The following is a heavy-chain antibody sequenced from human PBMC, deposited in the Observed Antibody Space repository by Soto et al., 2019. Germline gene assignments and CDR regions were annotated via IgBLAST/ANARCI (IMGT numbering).Heavy chain of an antibody. CDR1: GFTFRSYA. Sequence: GGSLRLSCVASGFTFRSYAMSWVRRAPGKGLEWVSAISGSGGSTYYADSVKGRFTISRDNSKNTLYLQMNGLRAEDSAVYYCAKDGAGLVLYNWFDPWGQGTLVTVSS. V-gene: IGHV3-23*01. CDR2: ISGSGGST. CDR3: AKDGAGLVLYNWFDP. D-gene: IGHD2-8*02. J-gene: IGHJ5*02.